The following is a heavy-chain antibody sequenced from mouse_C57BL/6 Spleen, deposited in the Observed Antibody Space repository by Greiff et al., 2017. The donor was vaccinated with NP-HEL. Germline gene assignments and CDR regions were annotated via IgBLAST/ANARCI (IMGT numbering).Heavy chain of an antibody. J-gene: IGHJ3*01. V-gene: IGHV1-22*01. Sequence: EVQLQQSGPELVKPGASVKMSCKASGYTFTDYNMHWVKQSHGKSPEWIGYINPNNGGTSYNQKFKGKATLTVNKSSSTAYMELRSLTSEGSAVYYCAGYGNYDGFAYWGQGTLVTVSA. CDR2: INPNNGGT. CDR3: AGYGNYDGFAY. CDR1: GYTFTDYN. D-gene: IGHD2-1*01.